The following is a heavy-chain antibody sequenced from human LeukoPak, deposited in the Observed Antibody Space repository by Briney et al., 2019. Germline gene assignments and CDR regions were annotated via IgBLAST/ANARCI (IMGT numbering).Heavy chain of an antibody. CDR1: GYTFSNFG. CDR2: ISAYNGET. V-gene: IGHV1-18*01. CDR3: ARIADRHLDYFFDY. Sequence: ASVKVSCKSSGYTFSNFGFTWVRQAPGQGLEWMGWISAYNGETKFAQKLQGRVTMTTDTSASTAYMELRSPRSDDTAVYYCARIADRHLDYFFDYWGQGTLVTVS. D-gene: IGHD6-6*01. J-gene: IGHJ4*02.